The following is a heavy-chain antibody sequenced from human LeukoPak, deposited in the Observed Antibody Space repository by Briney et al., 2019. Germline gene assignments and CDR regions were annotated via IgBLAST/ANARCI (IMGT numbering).Heavy chain of an antibody. Sequence: GASVKVSCKTSGYSFILYGISWVRQDPGQGLEWMGLINPSGSDTVYAQRFQGRVTMTRDMSASTDYMELSSLRFDDTAVYYCARGGGYCSSTSCYFRWFDPWGQGTLVTVSS. D-gene: IGHD2-2*01. CDR3: ARGGGYCSSTSCYFRWFDP. CDR1: GYSFILYG. CDR2: INPSGSDT. V-gene: IGHV1-46*01. J-gene: IGHJ5*02.